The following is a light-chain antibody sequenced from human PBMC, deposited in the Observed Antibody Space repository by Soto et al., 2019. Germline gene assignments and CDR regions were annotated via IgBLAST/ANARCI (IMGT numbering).Light chain of an antibody. CDR3: QQFNTYSPT. CDR1: QSISGR. V-gene: IGKV1-5*03. J-gene: IGKJ1*01. CDR2: RAS. Sequence: IHMTQSPSSLSASVIDIVTITCRASQSISGRLAWYQQKPGKAPKLLIYRASSLETGVPSRFSGSGSETEFTFTISSLQPEDFATYYCQQFNTYSPTFGQGTKVDI.